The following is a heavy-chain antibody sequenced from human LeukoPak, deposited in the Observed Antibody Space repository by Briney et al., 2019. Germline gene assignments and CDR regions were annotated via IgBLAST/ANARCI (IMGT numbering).Heavy chain of an antibody. CDR1: GFTFRNYN. Sequence: GGSLRLSCAASGFTFRNYNMNWVRQAPGKGLEWISYISSDSTTIYYADSVKSRFTISRDNAKNSLYLQMNSLRAEDTAVYYCAKLEDDIVVVPAALEDYWGQGTRVTVSS. J-gene: IGHJ4*02. D-gene: IGHD2-2*01. CDR2: ISSDSTTI. CDR3: AKLEDDIVVVPAALEDY. V-gene: IGHV3-48*01.